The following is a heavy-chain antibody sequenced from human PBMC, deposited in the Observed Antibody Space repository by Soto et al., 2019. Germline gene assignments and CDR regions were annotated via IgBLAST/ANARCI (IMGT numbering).Heavy chain of an antibody. CDR1: GYTFTSYA. CDR2: INTGNGNT. V-gene: IGHV1-3*05. CDR3: ARDMGDIVVVVAANYGFDP. D-gene: IGHD2-15*01. J-gene: IGHJ5*02. Sequence: QVQLVQSGAEEKKPGASVKVSCKASGYTFTSYAMHWVRQAPVQRLEWMGWINTGNGNTKYSQKFQGRVTITRDTAASTAYMELSSVRSEDTAVYYCARDMGDIVVVVAANYGFDPWGQGTLVTVSS.